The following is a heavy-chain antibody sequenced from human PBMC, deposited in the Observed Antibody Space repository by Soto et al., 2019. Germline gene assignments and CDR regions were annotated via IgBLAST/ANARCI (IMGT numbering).Heavy chain of an antibody. CDR1: GGTFSSYT. Sequence: QVQLVQSGAEVKKPGSSVKVSCKASGGTFSSYTISWVRQAPGQGLEWMGRIIPILGIANYAQKFQGRVTITADKSTSTAYMELSSLRSEDTAVYYCARGTADNWNGNYFDYWGQGTLVTVSS. CDR2: IIPILGIA. J-gene: IGHJ4*02. D-gene: IGHD1-1*01. V-gene: IGHV1-69*02. CDR3: ARGTADNWNGNYFDY.